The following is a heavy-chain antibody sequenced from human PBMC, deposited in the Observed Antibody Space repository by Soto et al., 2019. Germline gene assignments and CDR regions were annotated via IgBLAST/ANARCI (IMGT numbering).Heavy chain of an antibody. CDR3: ARDRPSRDSYYYGLDV. V-gene: IGHV3-21*01. CDR2: ISSTATYI. D-gene: IGHD2-2*01. Sequence: WVRQAPGKGLEWVSSISSTATYIHYADSVKGRFTISRDNAKKSVYLQMNTLRAEDTAVYYCARDRPSRDSYYYGLDVWGQGT. J-gene: IGHJ6*02.